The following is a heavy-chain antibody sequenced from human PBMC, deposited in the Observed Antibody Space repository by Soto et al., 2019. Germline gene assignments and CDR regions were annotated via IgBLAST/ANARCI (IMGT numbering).Heavy chain of an antibody. Sequence: HPGGSLRLSCAASGFTVSSNYMSWVRQAPGKGLEWVSVIYSGGSTYYADSVKGRFTISRDNSKNTLYLQMNSLRAEDTAVYYCARVNAMAGYSFVAHDAFDIWGQGTMVTVSS. D-gene: IGHD6-19*01. V-gene: IGHV3-66*01. CDR3: ARVNAMAGYSFVAHDAFDI. CDR2: IYSGGST. J-gene: IGHJ3*02. CDR1: GFTVSSNY.